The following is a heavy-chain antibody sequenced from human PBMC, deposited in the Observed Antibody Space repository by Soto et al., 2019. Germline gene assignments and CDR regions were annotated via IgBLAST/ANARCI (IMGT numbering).Heavy chain of an antibody. CDR2: ISGSGDNT. V-gene: IGHV3-23*01. Sequence: EVQVLESGGGLSQPGGSLRLSCAGSGFTFSTFAMSWLRQALGKGLEWVSGISGSGDNTYYADSAKGRFTISRDNSRNTVYLQMNNLRVEDTAFYFCTKDLIKPRLQRGAFDFWGKGTMVTVSS. J-gene: IGHJ3*01. D-gene: IGHD3-10*01. CDR3: TKDLIKPRLQRGAFDF. CDR1: GFTFSTFA.